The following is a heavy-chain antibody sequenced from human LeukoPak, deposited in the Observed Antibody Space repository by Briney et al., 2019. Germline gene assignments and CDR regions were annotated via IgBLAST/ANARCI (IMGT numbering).Heavy chain of an antibody. CDR3: ARVPRVAAGRWCDP. V-gene: IGHV4-59*01. CDR2: IYYSEST. CDR1: GGSISSYY. Sequence: SETLSLTCTVSGGSISSYYWSWVRQPPGKGLEWIGYIYYSESTNYNPSLKTRVAISVDTSNNQFSLKLSSVTAADTAVYYCARVPRVAAGRWCDPGGRGTLVTVSS. J-gene: IGHJ5*02. D-gene: IGHD6-13*01.